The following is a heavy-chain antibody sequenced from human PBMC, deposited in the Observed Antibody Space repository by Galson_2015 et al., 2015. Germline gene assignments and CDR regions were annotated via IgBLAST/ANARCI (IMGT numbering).Heavy chain of an antibody. CDR2: IYSGGST. Sequence: SLRLSCAASGFIVSANYMSWVRQAPGRGLEWVSVIYSGGSTYYADSVKGRFTISRDNSKNTLYLQMNSLRAEDTAVYYCARGHSGWYFDYWGQGTLVTVSS. CDR1: GFIVSANY. CDR3: ARGHSGWYFDY. J-gene: IGHJ4*02. V-gene: IGHV3-53*01. D-gene: IGHD6-19*01.